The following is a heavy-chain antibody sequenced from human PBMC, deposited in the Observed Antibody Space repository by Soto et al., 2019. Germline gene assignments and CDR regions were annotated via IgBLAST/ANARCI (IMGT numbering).Heavy chain of an antibody. D-gene: IGHD1-1*01. CDR3: ASPTTVD. Sequence: SETLSLTCAVYGGSFSGYYWSWIRQPPGKGLEWIGEINHSGSTNYNPSLKSRVTISVDTSKNQFSLKLSSVTAADTAVYYCASPTTVDWGQGTLVTVSS. J-gene: IGHJ4*02. V-gene: IGHV4-34*01. CDR1: GGSFSGYY. CDR2: INHSGST.